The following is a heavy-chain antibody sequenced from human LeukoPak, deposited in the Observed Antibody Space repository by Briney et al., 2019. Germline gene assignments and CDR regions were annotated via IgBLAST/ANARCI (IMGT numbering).Heavy chain of an antibody. CDR3: ARGSDSAFDY. V-gene: IGHV4-34*01. CDR2: INHSGST. J-gene: IGHJ4*02. CDR1: GGSFSGYY. D-gene: IGHD2-21*02. Sequence: SETLSLTCAVYGGSFSGYYWGWIRQPPGKGLEWIGEINHSGSTNYNPSLKSRVTISVDTSKNQFSLKLSSVTAADTAVYYCARGSDSAFDYWGQGTLVTVSS.